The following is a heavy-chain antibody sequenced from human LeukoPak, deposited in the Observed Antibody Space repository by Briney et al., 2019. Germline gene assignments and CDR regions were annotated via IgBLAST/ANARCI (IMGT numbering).Heavy chain of an antibody. CDR1: GGSISSSSYC. D-gene: IGHD3-22*01. Sequence: SETLSLTCTVSGGSISSSSYCWGWIRQPPGKGLEWIGSIYYSGSTYYNPSLKSRVTISVDTSKNQFSLKLSSVTAADTAVYYCASRNYYDSSGYSRVDYWGQGTLVTVSS. CDR3: ASRNYYDSSGYSRVDY. CDR2: IYYSGST. J-gene: IGHJ4*02. V-gene: IGHV4-39*01.